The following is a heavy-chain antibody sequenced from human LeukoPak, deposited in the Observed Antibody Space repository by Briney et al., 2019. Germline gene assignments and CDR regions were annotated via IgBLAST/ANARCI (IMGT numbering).Heavy chain of an antibody. D-gene: IGHD5-18*01. V-gene: IGHV3-74*01. J-gene: IGHJ4*02. CDR3: ARALGYSYGYGIY. CDR2: INPDRSTI. Sequence: KGXXXXXRINPDRSTINYADSVKGRFTVSRDNAKNIMYLQMNSLRAEDSAVYYCARALGYSYGYGIYWGQGTLVTVSS.